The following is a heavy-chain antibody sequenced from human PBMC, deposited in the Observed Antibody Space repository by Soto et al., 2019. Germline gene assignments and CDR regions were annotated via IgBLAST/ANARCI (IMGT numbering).Heavy chain of an antibody. CDR3: AKDNDLDRDGPFDY. J-gene: IGHJ4*02. Sequence: EVQLVESGGGSVQPGRSLRLSCAASGFSSDDYGMHWVRQGPGKGLEWVSGISWNSGDIYYADSVKGRFTISRDNAKRSLYLQMNSLRTEDTALYYCAKDNDLDRDGPFDYWGPGILVTVSS. CDR1: GFSSDDYG. D-gene: IGHD2-2*03. CDR2: ISWNSGDI. V-gene: IGHV3-9*02.